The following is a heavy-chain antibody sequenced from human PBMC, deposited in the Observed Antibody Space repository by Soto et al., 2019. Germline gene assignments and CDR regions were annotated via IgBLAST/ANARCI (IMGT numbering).Heavy chain of an antibody. Sequence: GGSLRLSCAASGFTFSSYSMNWVRQAPGKGLEWVSYISSSSSTIYYADSVKGRFTISRDNAKNSLYLQMNSLRAEDTAVYYCASQDSRSWSNWFDPWGQGTLVTVSS. J-gene: IGHJ5*02. CDR2: ISSSSSTI. CDR3: ASQDSRSWSNWFDP. V-gene: IGHV3-48*01. D-gene: IGHD6-13*01. CDR1: GFTFSSYS.